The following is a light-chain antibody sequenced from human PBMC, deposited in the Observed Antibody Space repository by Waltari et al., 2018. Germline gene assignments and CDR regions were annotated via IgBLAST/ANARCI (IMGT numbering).Light chain of an antibody. J-gene: IGLJ3*02. Sequence: SYELTQPSSVSVSPGQTARITCSGDLLSTKYARWFQQRPGQAPVLVIYKDRQRPPGIPGRFSGSSSGTTVILTISGAQVEDEADYYCYSATDNNLRVFGGGTKLTVL. CDR3: YSATDNNLRV. CDR2: KDR. CDR1: LLSTKY. V-gene: IGLV3-27*01.